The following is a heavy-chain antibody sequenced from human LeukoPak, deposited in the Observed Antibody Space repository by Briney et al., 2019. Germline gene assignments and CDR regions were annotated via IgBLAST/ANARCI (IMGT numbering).Heavy chain of an antibody. CDR2: INSDGSSR. D-gene: IGHD6-19*01. V-gene: IGHV3-74*01. Sequence: GGSLRLSCAASGFTFSSYWMHWVRQVPGKGLVWVSRINSDGSSRSYVDSVMGRFTISRDNAKNTLYLQLDSLRAEDTAVYYCARVGAVAGTLDVWGKGTTVTVSS. CDR3: ARVGAVAGTLDV. J-gene: IGHJ6*04. CDR1: GFTFSSYW.